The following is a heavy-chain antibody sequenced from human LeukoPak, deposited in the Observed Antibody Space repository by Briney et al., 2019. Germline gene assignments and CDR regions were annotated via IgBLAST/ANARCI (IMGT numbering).Heavy chain of an antibody. D-gene: IGHD3-10*01. J-gene: IGHJ6*02. CDR2: ISSSSSYI. Sequence: GGSLRLSCAASGFTFSSYSMNWVRQAPGKGLEWVSSISSSSSYIYYADSVKGRFTISRDNAKNSLYLQMNSLRAEDAAVYYCAKVPYSDYGSGRPPFMDAWGQGTTVAISS. CDR1: GFTFSSYS. V-gene: IGHV3-21*04. CDR3: AKVPYSDYGSGRPPFMDA.